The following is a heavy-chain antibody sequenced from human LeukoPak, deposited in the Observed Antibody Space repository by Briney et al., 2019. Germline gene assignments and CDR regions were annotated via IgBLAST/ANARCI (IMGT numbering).Heavy chain of an antibody. CDR1: GYTFTGYY. V-gene: IGHV1-2*02. Sequence: ASVKVSCKASGYTFTGYYMHWVRQAPGQGLEWMGWINPNSGGTNYAQKFQGRVTMTRDTSISTAYMELSRLRSDGTAVYYCARALKVQLWLNYWGQGTLVTVSS. D-gene: IGHD5-18*01. J-gene: IGHJ4*02. CDR2: INPNSGGT. CDR3: ARALKVQLWLNY.